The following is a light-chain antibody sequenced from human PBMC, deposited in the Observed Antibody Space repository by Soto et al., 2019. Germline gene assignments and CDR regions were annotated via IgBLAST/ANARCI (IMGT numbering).Light chain of an antibody. CDR3: YTYSGGSTYL. Sequence: SVLTQPSSVSASPGQSITLSRTGTSSDVGSYSLLSWYQHHPGKAPKLIIYEDIKGPSGVSNRFSGSKSGNTASLRISGLQAEDEADYYCYTYSGGSTYLFGTGTKVIVL. J-gene: IGLJ1*01. CDR2: EDI. CDR1: SSDVGSYSL. V-gene: IGLV2-23*01.